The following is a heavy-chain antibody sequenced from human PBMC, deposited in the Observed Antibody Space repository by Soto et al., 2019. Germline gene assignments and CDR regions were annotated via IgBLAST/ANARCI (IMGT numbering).Heavy chain of an antibody. CDR1: GFTFSDYY. V-gene: IGHV3-11*01. J-gene: IGHJ4*02. Sequence: PGGSLRLSCAASGFTFSDYYMSWIRQAPGKGLEWVSYISSSGSTIYYADSVKGRFTISRDNAKNSLYLQMNSLRAEDTAVYYCQPTSDGDYDPFDYWGQGTLVTVSS. D-gene: IGHD4-17*01. CDR2: ISSSGSTI. CDR3: QPTSDGDYDPFDY.